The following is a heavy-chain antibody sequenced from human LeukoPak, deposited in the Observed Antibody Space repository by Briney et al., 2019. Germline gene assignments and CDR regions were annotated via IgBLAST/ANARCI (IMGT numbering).Heavy chain of an antibody. CDR1: GYTFTSYD. D-gene: IGHD3-3*01. J-gene: IGHJ4*02. V-gene: IGHV1-69*13. CDR3: AREVERGYDFWSGYSYYFDY. Sequence: SVKVSCKASGYTFTSYDINWVRQATGQGLEWMGGIIPIFGTANYAQKFQGRVTITADESTSTAYMELSSLRSEDTAVYYCAREVERGYDFWSGYSYYFDYWGQGTLVTVSS. CDR2: IIPIFGTA.